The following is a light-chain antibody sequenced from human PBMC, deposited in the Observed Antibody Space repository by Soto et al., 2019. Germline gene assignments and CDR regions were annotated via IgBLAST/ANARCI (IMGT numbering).Light chain of an antibody. CDR3: QEYIQWPPGM. CDR2: DTP. V-gene: IGKV3-15*01. Sequence: EIVLTQSPATLSSFPGDRVTLSSRLAWYQRRPGQVPRLLIYDTPTRAPGISARFSGSGSGTEFTLTISSLQSEDFAVYYCQEYIQWPPGMFGPGTKVDIK. J-gene: IGKJ1*01.